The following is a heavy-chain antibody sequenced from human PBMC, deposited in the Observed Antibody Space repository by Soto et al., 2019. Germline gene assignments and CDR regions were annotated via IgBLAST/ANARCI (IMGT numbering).Heavy chain of an antibody. Sequence: SETLSLTCAVYGGSFSGYYWSWIRQPPGKWLEWIGEINHSGSTNYNPSLKSRVTISVDTSKNQFSLKLSSVTAADTAVYYCARGRYYRPWGQGXLVTVYS. D-gene: IGHD1-26*01. J-gene: IGHJ5*02. CDR1: GGSFSGYY. V-gene: IGHV4-34*01. CDR3: ARGRYYRP. CDR2: INHSGST.